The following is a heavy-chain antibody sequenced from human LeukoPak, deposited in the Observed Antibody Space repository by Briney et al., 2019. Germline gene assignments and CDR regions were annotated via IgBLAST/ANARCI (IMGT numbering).Heavy chain of an antibody. CDR1: GGPISSNNW. J-gene: IGHJ6*02. V-gene: IGHV4-4*02. CDR3: ARTTVREVTVGFSYAMDV. CDR2: VYHRGSA. Sequence: PSGTLSLTCAVSGGPISSNNWWSWVRQSPGKGLEWIGEVYHRGSATYNPSLKSRVTISVGKSKNQFSLKLSSVTAADTAVYYCARTTVREVTVGFSYAMDVWGQGTTVIVSS. D-gene: IGHD3-10*01.